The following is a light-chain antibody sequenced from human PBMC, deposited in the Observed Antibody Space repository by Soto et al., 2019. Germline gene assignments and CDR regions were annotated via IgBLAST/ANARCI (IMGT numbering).Light chain of an antibody. V-gene: IGKV3-20*01. J-gene: IGKJ1*01. CDR3: HQYGSSLRT. Sequence: EIVLTQSPGTLSLSPGARAPLSCRASQSVSSNYLGWCQKKPGQPPRLLIYGGSSRATGIPDRFSGGGSGTDFTLTIIRLEPEDFAEYYCHQYGSSLRTFGQGTKVDIK. CDR2: GGS. CDR1: QSVSSNY.